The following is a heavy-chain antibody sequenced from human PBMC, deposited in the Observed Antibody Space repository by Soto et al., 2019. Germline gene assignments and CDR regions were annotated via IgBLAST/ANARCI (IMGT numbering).Heavy chain of an antibody. Sequence: SETLSLTCAVYGGSFSGYYWSWIRQPPGKGLEWIGEINHSGSTNYNPSLKSRVTISVDTSKNQFSLKLSSATAADTAVYYCARATIFGVSGLDYWGQGTLVTVSS. CDR3: ARATIFGVSGLDY. CDR2: INHSGST. D-gene: IGHD3-3*01. V-gene: IGHV4-34*01. J-gene: IGHJ4*02. CDR1: GGSFSGYY.